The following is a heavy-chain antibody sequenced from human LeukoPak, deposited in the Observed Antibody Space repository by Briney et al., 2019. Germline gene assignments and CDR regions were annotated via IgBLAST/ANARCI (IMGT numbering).Heavy chain of an antibody. D-gene: IGHD6-19*01. CDR3: ARDTNLDSSGWHFDY. Sequence: ASVKVSCKASGYTFTSYYMHWVRQAPGQGLEWMGIINPSGGSTSYAQKFQGRVTMTRDMSTSTVYMELSSLRSEDTAVYYCARDTNLDSSGWHFDYWGQGTLVTVSS. J-gene: IGHJ4*02. V-gene: IGHV1-46*01. CDR2: INPSGGST. CDR1: GYTFTSYY.